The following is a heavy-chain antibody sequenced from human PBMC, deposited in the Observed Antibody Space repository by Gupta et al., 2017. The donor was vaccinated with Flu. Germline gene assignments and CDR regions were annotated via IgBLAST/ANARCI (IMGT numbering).Heavy chain of an antibody. CDR3: ATLFGVVVRDDFDY. Sequence: EVQLVESGGGLGQPGGSLRLSCVASGFRFSSHWMSWFRQAPGKGLKWVANIKPDGSEKNYVDSVKGRFTISRDNAKNSLYLQMNSLRDEDTAVYYCATLFGVVVRDDFDYWGQGTLVTVSS. D-gene: IGHD3-3*01. CDR2: IKPDGSEK. J-gene: IGHJ4*02. CDR1: GFRFSSHW. V-gene: IGHV3-7*01.